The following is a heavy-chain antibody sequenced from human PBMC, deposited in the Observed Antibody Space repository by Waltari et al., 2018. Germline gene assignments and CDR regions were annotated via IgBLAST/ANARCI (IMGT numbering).Heavy chain of an antibody. J-gene: IGHJ3*02. D-gene: IGHD3-10*01. Sequence: QVQLQQWGAGLLKPSETLSPPCAVYGGSFRGYYWSWIRQPPGKGLEWIGEINHRGSTNYNPSLKRRVTISVDTSKNQFSLKLSSVTAADTAVYYCARVHPPYLFRFGAHHFDIWGQGTMVTVSS. CDR1: GGSFRGYY. V-gene: IGHV4-34*01. CDR2: INHRGST. CDR3: ARVHPPYLFRFGAHHFDI.